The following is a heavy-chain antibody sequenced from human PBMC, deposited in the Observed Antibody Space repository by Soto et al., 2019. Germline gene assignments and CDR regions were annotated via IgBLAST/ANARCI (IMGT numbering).Heavy chain of an antibody. V-gene: IGHV3-74*01. J-gene: IGHJ5*01. CDR3: ARAKMGLYDSSGFWFES. CDR1: GFTFSNFW. D-gene: IGHD3-22*01. CDR2: INTDGSVT. Sequence: DVDLVESGGALVQPGGSLRLSCAGSGFTFSNFWMHWVRQAPGKGLVWVARINTDGSVTSHADSVKGRFTISRDNAKSTLYLQMNSLREEDSAMYYCARAKMGLYDSSGFWFESWGQGTLVTVSS.